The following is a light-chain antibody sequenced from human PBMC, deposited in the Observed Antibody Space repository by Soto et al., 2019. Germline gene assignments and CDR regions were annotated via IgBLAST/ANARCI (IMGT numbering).Light chain of an antibody. J-gene: IGLJ1*01. CDR2: EVS. CDR1: SSDVGGYNL. V-gene: IGLV2-14*01. Sequence: QSALTQPASVSGSPGQSITIPCTGTSSDVGGYNLVSWYQQHPGRAPKLMIYEVSNWPSGVSNRFSGSKSGNTASLTISGLQAEDEADYYCSSYTSSSNYVFGTGTKVTVL. CDR3: SSYTSSSNYV.